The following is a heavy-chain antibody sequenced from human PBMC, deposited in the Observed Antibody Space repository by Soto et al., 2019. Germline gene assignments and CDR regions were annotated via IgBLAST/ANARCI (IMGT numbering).Heavy chain of an antibody. CDR3: ARVRITMVRGVLHYGMDV. Sequence: PSETLSLTCTVSGGSISSGDYYWSWIRQPPGKGLEWIGYIYYSGSTYYNPPLKSRVTISVDTSKNQFSLKLSSVTAADTAVYYCARVRITMVRGVLHYGMDVWGQGTTVTVSS. J-gene: IGHJ6*02. D-gene: IGHD3-10*01. V-gene: IGHV4-30-4*01. CDR1: GGSISSGDYY. CDR2: IYYSGST.